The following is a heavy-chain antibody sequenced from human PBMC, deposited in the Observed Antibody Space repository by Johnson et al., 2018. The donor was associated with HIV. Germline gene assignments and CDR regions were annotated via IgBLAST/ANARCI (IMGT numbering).Heavy chain of an antibody. D-gene: IGHD6-19*01. CDR3: ARERHSSGSAFDI. J-gene: IGHJ3*02. V-gene: IGHV3-30*04. Sequence: QVQLVESGGGVVQPGGSLRLSCAASGFTFSSYAMHWVRQAPGKGLEWVAVISYDGSNKYYADSVKGRFTISRDNSKNTLYLQMNSLRAEGTAVYYCARERHSSGSAFDIWGQGTMVTVSS. CDR2: ISYDGSNK. CDR1: GFTFSSYA.